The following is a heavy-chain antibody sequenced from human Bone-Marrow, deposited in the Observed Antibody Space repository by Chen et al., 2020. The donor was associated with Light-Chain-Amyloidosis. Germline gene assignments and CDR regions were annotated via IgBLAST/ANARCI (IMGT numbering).Heavy chain of an antibody. Sequence: QVQLQQWGAGLLKPSETLFLTCAVYGGSFSGYYWSWIRQPPGKGLEWIGEINHSGSTNYNPSLKSRGTISVDTSKNQVSLKLSSVTAADTAVYYCARGTHYDFWSGYYYYYMDVWGKGTTVTVSS. D-gene: IGHD3-3*01. CDR1: GGSFSGYY. CDR3: ARGTHYDFWSGYYYYYMDV. J-gene: IGHJ6*03. CDR2: INHSGST. V-gene: IGHV4-34*01.